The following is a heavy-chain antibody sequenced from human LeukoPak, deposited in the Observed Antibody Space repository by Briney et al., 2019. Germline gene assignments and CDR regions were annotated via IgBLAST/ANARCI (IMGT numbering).Heavy chain of an antibody. Sequence: GRSLRLSCAASGFTFSSYAMHWVRQAPGKGLEWVAVISYDGSNKYYADSVKGRFTISRDISKNTLYLQMNSLRPEDTAVYYCARGPRVGAAGFVYYHYIDVWGKGTTVTVSS. J-gene: IGHJ6*03. CDR1: GFTFSSYA. D-gene: IGHD1-26*01. V-gene: IGHV3-30*04. CDR2: ISYDGSNK. CDR3: ARGPRVGAAGFVYYHYIDV.